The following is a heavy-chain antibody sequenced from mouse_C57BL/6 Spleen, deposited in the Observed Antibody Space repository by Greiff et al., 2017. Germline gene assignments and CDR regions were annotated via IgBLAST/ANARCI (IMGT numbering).Heavy chain of an antibody. CDR3: ARRGGRVDY. V-gene: IGHV1-50*01. J-gene: IGHJ2*01. CDR1: GYTFTSYW. Sequence: QVQLQQPGAELVKPGASVKLSCKASGYTFTSYWMQWVKQRPGQGLEWIGEIDPSDSYTNYNQKFKGKATLTVDTSSSTAYMQLSSLTSEDSAVYYCARRGGRVDYWGQGTTLTVSS. D-gene: IGHD3-3*01. CDR2: IDPSDSYT.